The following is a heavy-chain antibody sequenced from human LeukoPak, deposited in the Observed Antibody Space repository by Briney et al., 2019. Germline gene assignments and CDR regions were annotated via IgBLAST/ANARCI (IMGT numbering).Heavy chain of an antibody. Sequence: PGGSLRLSCAASGFTFSSYWMSWVRQAPGKGLEWVANIKQDGGETYYVDSVKGRFTISRDNAKNSLYLQMSSMRAEDTAVYYCARSNSSAFDIWGQGTTVTVSS. J-gene: IGHJ3*02. CDR3: ARSNSSAFDI. CDR2: IKQDGGET. D-gene: IGHD4-23*01. V-gene: IGHV3-7*01. CDR1: GFTFSSYW.